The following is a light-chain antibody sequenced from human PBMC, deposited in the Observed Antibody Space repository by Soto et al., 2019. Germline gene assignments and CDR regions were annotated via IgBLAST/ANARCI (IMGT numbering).Light chain of an antibody. V-gene: IGLV1-40*01. CDR3: QSYDSSFYV. CDR1: SSNIGAGYD. J-gene: IGLJ1*01. Sequence: QSVLTQPPSVSGAPVQRVTISCTGSSSNIGAGYDVHWYQQLPGTAPKLLIYGNSNRPSGVPDRFSGSKSGTSASLAITGLQAEDEADYYCQSYDSSFYVFGTGTKLTVL. CDR2: GNS.